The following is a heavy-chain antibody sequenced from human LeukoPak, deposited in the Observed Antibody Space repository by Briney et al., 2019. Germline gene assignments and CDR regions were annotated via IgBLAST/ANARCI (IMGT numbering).Heavy chain of an antibody. CDR3: AKLSGYYYSPDY. J-gene: IGHJ4*02. CDR1: GFTFKTYG. D-gene: IGHD3-22*01. Sequence: PGGSLRLSCAASGFTFKTYGLHWVRQAPGKGLEWVAFIRYNGNDNYYTGSVKGRFTISRDNSKNTLYLQMNSLRAEDTAVYYCAKLSGYYYSPDYWGQGTLVTVSS. CDR2: IRYNGNDN. V-gene: IGHV3-30*02.